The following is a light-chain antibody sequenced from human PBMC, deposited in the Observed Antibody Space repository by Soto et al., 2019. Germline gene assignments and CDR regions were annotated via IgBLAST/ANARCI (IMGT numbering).Light chain of an antibody. Sequence: QSALTQPASVSGSPGQSITISCTGTSSDVGAYNYVSWYQQYPGKAPKLMIYDVISRPSGVSNRFSGSKSGNTASLTIAGLQAEDEADYYCSSYTGSGTLVVFGGGTKLTVL. J-gene: IGLJ2*01. CDR1: SSDVGAYNY. CDR3: SSYTGSGTLVV. V-gene: IGLV2-14*01. CDR2: DVI.